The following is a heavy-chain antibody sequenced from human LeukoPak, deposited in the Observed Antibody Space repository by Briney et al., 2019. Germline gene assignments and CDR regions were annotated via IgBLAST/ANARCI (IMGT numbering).Heavy chain of an antibody. Sequence: GGSLRLSCAASGFIFSNYWMSWVRQAPGKGLEWVANINQDGSEKYYVDSVKGRFTISRDNAKNSLYLQMNSLRAEDTAVYYCARDSYGTSGYQGWFDPWGQGTLVTVSS. V-gene: IGHV3-7*01. CDR2: INQDGSEK. D-gene: IGHD5-12*01. CDR1: GFIFSNYW. CDR3: ARDSYGTSGYQGWFDP. J-gene: IGHJ5*02.